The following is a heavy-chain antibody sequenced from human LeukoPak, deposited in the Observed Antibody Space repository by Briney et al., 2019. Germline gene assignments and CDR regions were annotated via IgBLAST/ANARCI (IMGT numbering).Heavy chain of an antibody. CDR3: TRRSYGSSLVY. Sequence: SETLSLTCSVSGGSISSGNCSWGWIRQPPGKGLEWIGNIYYSGNTYYNSSLKSRVTIFVDMSKNQLSLKLTSVTAADTAVYYCTRRSYGSSLVYWGQGTLATVSS. CDR2: IYYSGNT. CDR1: GGSISSGNCS. J-gene: IGHJ4*02. D-gene: IGHD6-13*01. V-gene: IGHV4-39*01.